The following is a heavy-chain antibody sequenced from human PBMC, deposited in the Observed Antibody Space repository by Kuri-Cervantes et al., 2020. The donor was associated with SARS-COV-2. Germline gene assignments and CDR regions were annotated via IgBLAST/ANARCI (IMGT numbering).Heavy chain of an antibody. J-gene: IGHJ3*02. CDR2: ISSSSSTI. CDR3: ARDTIFGVVIRESSAFDI. D-gene: IGHD3-3*01. Sequence: ETLSLTCAASGFTFSSYSMNWVRQAPGKGLEWVSYISSSSSTIYYADSVKGRFTISRDNAKNSLYLQMNSLRDEDTAVYYCARDTIFGVVIRESSAFDIWGQGTMVTVSS. CDR1: GFTFSSYS. V-gene: IGHV3-48*02.